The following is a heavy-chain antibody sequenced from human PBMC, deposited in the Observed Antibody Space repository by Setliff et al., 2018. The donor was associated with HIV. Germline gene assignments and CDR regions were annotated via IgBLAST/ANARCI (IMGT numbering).Heavy chain of an antibody. Sequence: GASVKVSCKTSGTNLLPYYMHWVRQAPGQGLEWMGVINTRGGSTSYAQKFQGRVTMTSDTSTYTVYMELSGLTSDDTAFYYCASDAVSGYDWEWFDSWGQGTLVTVSS. CDR1: GTNLLPYY. V-gene: IGHV1-46*01. J-gene: IGHJ5*01. D-gene: IGHD5-12*01. CDR3: ASDAVSGYDWEWFDS. CDR2: INTRGGST.